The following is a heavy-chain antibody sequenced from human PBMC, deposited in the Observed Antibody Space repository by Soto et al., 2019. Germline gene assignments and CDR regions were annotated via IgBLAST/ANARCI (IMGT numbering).Heavy chain of an antibody. CDR3: ARCQGVRAAMEVKWFVT. Sequence: PSETLSLTCAVSGGSISSGGYSWSWIRQPPGKGLEWIGYIYHSGSTYYNPSLKSRVTISVDRSKNQFSLKLSSVTASDTAVYYCARCQGVRAAMEVKWFVTWCQETLVTVSS. CDR2: IYHSGST. CDR1: GGSISSGGYS. J-gene: IGHJ5*02. V-gene: IGHV4-30-2*01. D-gene: IGHD2-2*01.